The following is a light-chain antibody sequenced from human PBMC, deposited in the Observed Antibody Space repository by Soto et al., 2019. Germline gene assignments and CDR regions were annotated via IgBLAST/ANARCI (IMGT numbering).Light chain of an antibody. J-gene: IGKJ2*01. Sequence: IVLTQSPDTLSLSPGERATLSCRTSQSVRSSYLAWYQQRRGQTPRLLIYGISIRATGIPDRFSGSGSGTDFPLTISRLELEDFAVYYRLQYGPYPYPFGQGTELEMK. CDR3: LQYGPYPYP. CDR1: QSVRSSY. CDR2: GIS. V-gene: IGKV3-20*01.